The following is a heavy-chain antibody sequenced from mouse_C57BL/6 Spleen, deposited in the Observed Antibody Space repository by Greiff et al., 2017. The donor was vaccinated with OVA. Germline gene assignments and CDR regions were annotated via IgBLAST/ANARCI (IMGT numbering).Heavy chain of an antibody. J-gene: IGHJ2*01. CDR3: ARLTAQATYFDY. V-gene: IGHV1-54*01. CDR2: INPGSGGT. Sequence: VQLQQSGAELVRPGTSVKVSCKASGYAFTNYLIEWVKQRPGQGLEWIGVINPGSGGTNYNEKFKGKATLTADKSSSTAYMQLSSLTSEDAAVYFCARLTAQATYFDYWGQGTTLTVSS. D-gene: IGHD3-2*02. CDR1: GYAFTNYL.